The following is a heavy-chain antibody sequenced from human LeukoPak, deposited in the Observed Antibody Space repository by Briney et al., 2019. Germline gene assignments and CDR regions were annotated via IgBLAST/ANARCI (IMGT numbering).Heavy chain of an antibody. Sequence: PGGSLRLSCAASGLTFSSYAMSWVRQAPGKGLEWVSAISGSGGSGGSTYYADSVKGRFTISRDNSKSTVYLQMNSLRAEDTAVYYCASQGGSSDYGDYEVSVHWGQGTLVTVSS. CDR2: ISGSGGSGGST. CDR3: ASQGGSSDYGDYEVSVH. CDR1: GLTFSSYA. D-gene: IGHD4-17*01. V-gene: IGHV3-23*01. J-gene: IGHJ4*02.